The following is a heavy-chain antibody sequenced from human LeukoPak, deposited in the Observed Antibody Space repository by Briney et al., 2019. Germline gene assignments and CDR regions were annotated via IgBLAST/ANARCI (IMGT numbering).Heavy chain of an antibody. CDR2: ISSSGSTI. Sequence: PGGSLRLSCAASGFTFSDYYMSWIRQAPRKGLEWVSYISSSGSTIYYADSVKGRFTISRDNAKNSLYLQMNSLRAEDTAVYYCAREGSNYYDSSGDAAFDIWGQGTMVTVSS. D-gene: IGHD3-22*01. CDR3: AREGSNYYDSSGDAAFDI. V-gene: IGHV3-11*01. CDR1: GFTFSDYY. J-gene: IGHJ3*02.